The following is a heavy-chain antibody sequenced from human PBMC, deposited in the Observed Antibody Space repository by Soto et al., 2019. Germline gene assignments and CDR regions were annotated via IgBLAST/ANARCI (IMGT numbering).Heavy chain of an antibody. CDR2: IYYSGST. CDR1: GGSISSGGYY. V-gene: IGHV4-31*03. CDR3: ARGLVREFDY. Sequence: SETLSLTCTVSGGSISSGGYYWSWIRQHPGKGLEWIGYIYYSGSTYYNPSLKSRVTISVDTSKNQFSLKLSSVTAADTAVYYCARGLVREFDYWGQGTLVTVSS. J-gene: IGHJ4*02.